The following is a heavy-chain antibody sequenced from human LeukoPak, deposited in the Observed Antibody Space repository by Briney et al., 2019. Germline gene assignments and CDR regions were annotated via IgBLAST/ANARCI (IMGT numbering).Heavy chain of an antibody. CDR3: ATLGYCSGGSCRPFDY. D-gene: IGHD2-15*01. V-gene: IGHV1-46*01. Sequence: ASVKVSCKASGYTFTSYYMHWVRQAPGQGLEWMGIINPSGGSTSYAQKFQGRVTMTRDTSISTAYMELSRLRSDDTAVYYCATLGYCSGGSCRPFDYWGQGTLVTVSS. CDR1: GYTFTSYY. CDR2: INPSGGST. J-gene: IGHJ4*02.